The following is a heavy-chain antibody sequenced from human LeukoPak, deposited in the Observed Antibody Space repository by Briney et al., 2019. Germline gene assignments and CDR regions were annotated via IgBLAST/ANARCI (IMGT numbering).Heavy chain of an antibody. CDR2: IYTSGST. CDR1: GGSISSYY. J-gene: IGHJ6*03. V-gene: IGHV4-4*07. D-gene: IGHD3-9*01. CDR3: ASHPPYYDILTGFIYYYMDV. Sequence: PSETLSLTCTVSGGSISSYYWSWIRQPAGKGLEWIGRIYTSGSTNHNPSLKCRVTMSVDTSKNQFSLKLSSVTAADTAVYYCASHPPYYDILTGFIYYYMDVWGKGTTVTVSS.